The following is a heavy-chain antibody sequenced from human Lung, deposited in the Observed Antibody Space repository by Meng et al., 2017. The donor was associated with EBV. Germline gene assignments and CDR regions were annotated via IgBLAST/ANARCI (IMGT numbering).Heavy chain of an antibody. CDR3: ARDLTYCSGGSCYPTTIDY. CDR1: GYTFTSYG. D-gene: IGHD2-15*01. J-gene: IGHJ4*02. Sequence: QVQLVQSGGEVKKPGASVKVSCKASGYTFTSYGISWVRQAPGQGLEWMGWISAYNGNTNYAQKLQGRVTMTTDTSTSTAYMELRSLRSDDTAVYYCARDLTYCSGGSCYPTTIDYWGQGTLVTVSS. CDR2: ISAYNGNT. V-gene: IGHV1-18*01.